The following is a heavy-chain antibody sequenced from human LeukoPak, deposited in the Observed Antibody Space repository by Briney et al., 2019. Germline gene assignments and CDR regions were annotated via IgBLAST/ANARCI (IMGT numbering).Heavy chain of an antibody. CDR1: GFTFSTYA. J-gene: IGHJ4*02. CDR3: AREDYYYASSGYYPYYFDS. CDR2: ISYDGNNK. Sequence: GGSLRLSCAASGFTFSTYAMHWVRQAPGKGLEWVTFISYDGNNKYYADSVSGRFTISRDNSKNTVYLQMNSLRAEDTAVYFCAREDYYYASSGYYPYYFDSWGQGTLVTVSS. V-gene: IGHV3-30-3*01. D-gene: IGHD3-22*01.